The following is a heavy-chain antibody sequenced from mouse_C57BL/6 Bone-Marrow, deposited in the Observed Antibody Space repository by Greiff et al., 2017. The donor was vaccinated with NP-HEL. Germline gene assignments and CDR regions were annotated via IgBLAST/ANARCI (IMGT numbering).Heavy chain of an antibody. CDR1: GFTFTDYY. CDR2: IRNKANGYTT. V-gene: IGHV7-3*01. Sequence: EVKVVESGGGLVQPGGSLSLSCAASGFTFTDYYMSWVRQPPGKALEWLGFIRNKANGYTTEYSASVKGRFTISRDNSQSILYLQMNALRAEDSATYYCARWGIDYDYDGFAYWGQGTLVTVSA. CDR3: ARWGIDYDYDGFAY. J-gene: IGHJ3*01. D-gene: IGHD2-4*01.